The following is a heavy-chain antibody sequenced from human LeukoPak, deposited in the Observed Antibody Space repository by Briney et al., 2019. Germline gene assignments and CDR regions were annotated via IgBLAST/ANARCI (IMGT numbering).Heavy chain of an antibody. CDR2: IYYSGST. J-gene: IGHJ4*02. Sequence: SETLSPTCAVYGGSFSGYYWSWIRQPPGKGLEWIGYIYYSGSTNYNPSLKSRVTISVDTSKNQFSLKLSSVTAADTAVYYCARLHDYGDYMGGFYFDYWGQGTLVTVSS. CDR1: GGSFSGYY. D-gene: IGHD4-17*01. V-gene: IGHV4-59*01. CDR3: ARLHDYGDYMGGFYFDY.